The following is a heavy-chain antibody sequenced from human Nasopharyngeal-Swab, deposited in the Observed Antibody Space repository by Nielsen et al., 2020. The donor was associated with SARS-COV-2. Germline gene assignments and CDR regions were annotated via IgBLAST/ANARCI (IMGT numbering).Heavy chain of an antibody. V-gene: IGHV3-9*01. D-gene: IGHD2-8*02. Sequence: SLKISCAASGFTFDDYAMHWVRQAPGKGLEWVSGISWNSGSIGYADSVKGRFTISRDSAKNSLYLQMNSLRAEDTALYYCAKAGGVAGEFYGMDVWGQGTTVTVSS. J-gene: IGHJ6*02. CDR3: AKAGGVAGEFYGMDV. CDR2: ISWNSGSI. CDR1: GFTFDDYA.